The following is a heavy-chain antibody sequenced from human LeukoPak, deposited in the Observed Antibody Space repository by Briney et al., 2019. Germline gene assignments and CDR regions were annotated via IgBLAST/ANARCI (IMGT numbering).Heavy chain of an antibody. CDR1: GFTFNNHG. CDR2: ISYDGRLK. J-gene: IGHJ5*02. V-gene: IGHV3-30*03. CDR3: ARDRDCSGGSCYSRWFDP. Sequence: PGGSLRLSCVASGFTFNNHGIHWVRQAPGKGLEWVAVISYDGRLKFYGDSVTGRFTISRDNSENTVYLQMSSLSAEDTAVYYCARDRDCSGGSCYSRWFDPWGQGTLVTVSS. D-gene: IGHD2-15*01.